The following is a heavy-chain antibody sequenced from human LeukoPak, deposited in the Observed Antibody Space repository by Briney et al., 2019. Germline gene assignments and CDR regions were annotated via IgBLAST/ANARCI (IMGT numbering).Heavy chain of an antibody. CDR2: ISSGSSYI. V-gene: IGHV3-21*01. Sequence: GGSLRLSCAASGFTFSNSALSWVRQAPGKGLEWVSIISSGSSYIHYADSVKGRFTISRDNAKNSLYLQMNSLRAEDTAVYYCARQKYLRGPDVEYFDYWGQGTLVTVSS. D-gene: IGHD5/OR15-5a*01. J-gene: IGHJ4*02. CDR3: ARQKYLRGPDVEYFDY. CDR1: GFTFSNSA.